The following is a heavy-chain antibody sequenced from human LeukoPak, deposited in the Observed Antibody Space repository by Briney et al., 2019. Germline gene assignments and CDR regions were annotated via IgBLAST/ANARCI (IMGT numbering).Heavy chain of an antibody. Sequence: PSETLSLTCTVSGDSISTYYWSWIRQPPGRGLEWIGYIYYSGSTNYNPSLKSRVTISVDTSKNQFSLRLSSVTAADTAVYYCARRARTNDAFDIWGQGTMVTVSS. D-gene: IGHD1/OR15-1a*01. CDR3: ARRARTNDAFDI. J-gene: IGHJ3*02. V-gene: IGHV4-59*08. CDR1: GDSISTYY. CDR2: IYYSGST.